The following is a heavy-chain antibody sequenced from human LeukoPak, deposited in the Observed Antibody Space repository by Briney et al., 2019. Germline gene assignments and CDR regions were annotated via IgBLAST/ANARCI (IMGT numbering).Heavy chain of an antibody. CDR1: GGSISSYY. Sequence: KPSETLSLTCTVSGGSISSYYWSWIRQPPGKGLEWIGYIYYSGSTNYNPSLKSRVTISVDTSKNQFSLKLGSVTAADTAVYYCARHGGHFDYWGQGTLVTVSS. CDR3: ARHGGHFDY. D-gene: IGHD3-3*01. CDR2: IYYSGST. J-gene: IGHJ4*02. V-gene: IGHV4-59*08.